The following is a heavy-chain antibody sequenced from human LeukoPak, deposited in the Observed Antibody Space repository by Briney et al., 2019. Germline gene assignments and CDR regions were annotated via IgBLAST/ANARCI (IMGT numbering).Heavy chain of an antibody. J-gene: IGHJ4*02. CDR1: GGSISTYY. Sequence: PSETLSLTCTVSGGSISTYYWSWMRQPPGKRLEWIGHIYYDGITNYNPSLKSRVTISVDTSKNQFSLRLSSVTAADTAMYYCAREKYGGSNDYWGQGTLVTVSS. CDR3: AREKYGGSNDY. V-gene: IGHV4-59*01. CDR2: IYYDGIT. D-gene: IGHD1-26*01.